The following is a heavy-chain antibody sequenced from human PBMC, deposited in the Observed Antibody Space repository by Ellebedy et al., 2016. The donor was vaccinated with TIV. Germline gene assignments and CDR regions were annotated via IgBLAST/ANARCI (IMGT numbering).Heavy chain of an antibody. J-gene: IGHJ4*02. Sequence: PGGSLRLSCAASGFTFSSYAMSWVRQAPGKGLEWVSAISGSGDSTYYADSVKGRFTISRDNSNNTLYLQMNSLTAEDTAVYYCAKTPYSAGWYSGGDYWGQGTLVTVSS. CDR3: AKTPYSAGWYSGGDY. V-gene: IGHV3-23*01. CDR1: GFTFSSYA. D-gene: IGHD6-13*01. CDR2: ISGSGDST.